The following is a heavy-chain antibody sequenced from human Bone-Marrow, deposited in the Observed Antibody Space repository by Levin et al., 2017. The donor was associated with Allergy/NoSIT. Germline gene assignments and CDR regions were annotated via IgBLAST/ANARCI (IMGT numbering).Heavy chain of an antibody. D-gene: IGHD6-13*01. CDR1: GFTFSSYG. V-gene: IGHV3-30*18. J-gene: IGHJ4*02. CDR3: AKEYSSSWRYYFDY. Sequence: AGGSLRLSCAASGFTFSSYGMHWVRQAPGKGLEWVAVISYDGSNKYYADSVKGRFTISRDNSKNTLYLQMNSLRAEDTAVYYCAKEYSSSWRYYFDYWGQGTLVTVSS. CDR2: ISYDGSNK.